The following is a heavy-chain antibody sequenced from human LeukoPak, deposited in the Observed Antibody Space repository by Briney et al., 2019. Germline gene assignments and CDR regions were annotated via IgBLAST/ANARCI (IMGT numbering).Heavy chain of an antibody. CDR1: GYTFTSYA. D-gene: IGHD2-2*01. J-gene: IGHJ4*02. CDR3: ACYDCGDY. CDR2: INTNTGSP. V-gene: IGHV7-4-1*02. Sequence: ASVKVSCKASGYTFTSYAMNWVRQVPGQGLEWMGWINTNTGSPTYAQAFTGRFVFSLDTSVSTPYLQISSLKTEDTAVYYCACYDCGDYWGQGTLVTVSS.